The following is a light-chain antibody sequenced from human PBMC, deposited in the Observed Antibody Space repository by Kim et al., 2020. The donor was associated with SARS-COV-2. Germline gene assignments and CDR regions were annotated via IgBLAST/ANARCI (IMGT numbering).Light chain of an antibody. Sequence: ALGQTVRITCQGDSLRSYYASWYQQKPGQAPVLVIYGKNNRPSGIPDRFSGSSSRNTASLTITGAQAEDEADYYCYSRDSSGNQVVFGGGTQLTVL. J-gene: IGLJ2*01. CDR3: YSRDSSGNQVV. CDR1: SLRSYY. CDR2: GKN. V-gene: IGLV3-19*01.